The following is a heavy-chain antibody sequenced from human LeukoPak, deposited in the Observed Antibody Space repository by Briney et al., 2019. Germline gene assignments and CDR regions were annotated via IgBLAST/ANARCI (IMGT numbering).Heavy chain of an antibody. D-gene: IGHD2-15*01. J-gene: IGHJ6*03. V-gene: IGHV1-2*02. CDR2: INPNSGGT. Sequence: ASVKVSCKASGYTFTGYYMHWVRQAPGQGLEWMGWINPNSGGTNYAQKFQGRVTMTRDTSISTAYMELSRLRSDDTAVYYCARDPNCSGGSCYSTGYYYYMDVWGKGTTVTVSS. CDR1: GYTFTGYY. CDR3: ARDPNCSGGSCYSTGYYYYMDV.